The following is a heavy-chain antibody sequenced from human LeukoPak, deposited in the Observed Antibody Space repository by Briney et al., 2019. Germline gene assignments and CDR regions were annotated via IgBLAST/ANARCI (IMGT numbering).Heavy chain of an antibody. D-gene: IGHD6-13*01. Sequence: SETLSLTCAVFGASFDGYYWTWIRQSPGKGLEWIGEIVYSGSTNYNPSLKSRVTISADTSKVQFSLTLSSVTAADTAVYYCARGHHSSSWYGGYYYYYMDVWGKGTTVTVSS. CDR3: ARGHHSSSWYGGYYYYYMDV. CDR2: IVYSGST. J-gene: IGHJ6*03. V-gene: IGHV4-34*01. CDR1: GASFDGYY.